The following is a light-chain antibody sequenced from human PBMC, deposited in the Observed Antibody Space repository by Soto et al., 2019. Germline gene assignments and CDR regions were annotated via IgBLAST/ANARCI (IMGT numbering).Light chain of an antibody. V-gene: IGLV2-23*01. CDR3: CSYAGSSTPYV. CDR1: SSDVGSYNL. J-gene: IGLJ1*01. Sequence: QSALTQPASVSGSPGQSITISCTGTSSDVGSYNLVSWYQQHPDKAPKLMIYEGSKRPSGISNRFSGSKSDNTASLTISGLQAEDEADYYCCSYAGSSTPYVFGTGTQLTVL. CDR2: EGS.